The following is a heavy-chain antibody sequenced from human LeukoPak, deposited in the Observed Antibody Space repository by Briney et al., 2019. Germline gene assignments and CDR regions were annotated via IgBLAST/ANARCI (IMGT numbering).Heavy chain of an antibody. CDR2: INPSGGST. CDR3: ARAHTQDIRLWPAYYYYGMDV. Sequence: ASVKVSCKASGYTFTSYYMHWVRQAPGQGLELMGIINPSGGSTSYAQKFQGRVTMTRDPSTSTVYMELSSLRSEDTAVYYCARAHTQDIRLWPAYYYYGMDVWGQGTTVTVSS. J-gene: IGHJ6*02. CDR1: GYTFTSYY. V-gene: IGHV1-46*01. D-gene: IGHD5-18*01.